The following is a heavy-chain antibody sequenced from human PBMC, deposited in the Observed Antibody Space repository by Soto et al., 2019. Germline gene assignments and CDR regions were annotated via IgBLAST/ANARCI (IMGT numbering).Heavy chain of an antibody. CDR2: IYYSGST. CDR3: AREYGSGIDY. J-gene: IGHJ4*02. V-gene: IGHV4-31*03. Sequence: SETLSLTCTVSGGSISSGGYYWSWIRQHPGKGLEWIGYIYYSGSTYYNPSLKSRVTISVDTSKNQFSLKLSSVTAADTAVYYCAREYGSGIDYWGQGTLVTVSS. D-gene: IGHD3-10*01. CDR1: GGSISSGGYY.